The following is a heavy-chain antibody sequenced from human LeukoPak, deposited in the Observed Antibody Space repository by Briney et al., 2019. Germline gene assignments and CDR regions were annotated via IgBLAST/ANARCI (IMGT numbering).Heavy chain of an antibody. CDR3: ARDNWNYGSSMDV. CDR2: IYFSGSA. V-gene: IGHV4-39*02. CDR1: GDSISSSNYY. J-gene: IGHJ6*02. D-gene: IGHD1-7*01. Sequence: SETLSLTCTVSGDSISSSNYYWAWIRQPPGKGLEWIGSIYFSGSAYYNPSLKSRVTISADTSKNQFSLKLSSVTAADTAVYYCARDNWNYGSSMDVWGQGTTVTVSS.